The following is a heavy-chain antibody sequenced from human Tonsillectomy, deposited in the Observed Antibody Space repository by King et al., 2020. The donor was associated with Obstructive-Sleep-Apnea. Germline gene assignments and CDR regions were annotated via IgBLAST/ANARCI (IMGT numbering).Heavy chain of an antibody. V-gene: IGHV4-34*01. Sequence: VQLQQWGAGLLKPSETLSLTCAVDGASFSGYYWSWIRQPPGKGLEWIGEMNHSGSTNYNPSPKSRVTIVLDTSKNQFSLTLTSVTAADTAVYYCEKGQYFGRYDYWGQGTLVTVSS. D-gene: IGHD3-9*01. J-gene: IGHJ4*02. CDR2: MNHSGST. CDR1: GASFSGYY. CDR3: EKGQYFGRYDY.